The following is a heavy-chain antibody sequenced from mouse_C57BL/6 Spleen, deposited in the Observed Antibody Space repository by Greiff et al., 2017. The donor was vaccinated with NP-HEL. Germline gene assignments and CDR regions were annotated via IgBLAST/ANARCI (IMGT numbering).Heavy chain of an antibody. V-gene: IGHV5-9*01. D-gene: IGHD2-2*01. CDR2: ISGGGGNT. J-gene: IGHJ2*01. Sequence: EVKLVESGGGLVKPGGSLKLSCAASGFTFSSYTMSWVRQTPEKRLEWVATISGGGGNTYYPDRAKGRFTIYRDNAKNTLYQQMSSLRSEDTTLYCCARQVYYGYHYFDYWGQGTTLTVSS. CDR1: GFTFSSYT. CDR3: ARQVYYGYHYFDY.